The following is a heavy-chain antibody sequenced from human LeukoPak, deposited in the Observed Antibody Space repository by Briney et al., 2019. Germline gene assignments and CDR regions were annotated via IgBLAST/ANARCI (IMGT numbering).Heavy chain of an antibody. Sequence: PGGSLRLSCAASGFTFSSYSMNWVRQAPGKGLEWVSVIYSGGDTYYADSVEGRFTISRDNSKNTLYLQMNSLRAEDTAVYYCATLTYYSDSWGQGTLVTVSS. D-gene: IGHD1-14*01. CDR2: IYSGGDT. J-gene: IGHJ4*02. CDR3: ATLTYYSDS. V-gene: IGHV3-66*02. CDR1: GFTFSSYS.